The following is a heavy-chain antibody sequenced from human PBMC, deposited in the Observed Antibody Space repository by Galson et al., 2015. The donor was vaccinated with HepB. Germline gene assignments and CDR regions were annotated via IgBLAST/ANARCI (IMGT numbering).Heavy chain of an antibody. CDR1: GGTFSSYA. J-gene: IGHJ6*02. CDR2: IIPILGIA. Sequence: SVKVSCKASGGTFSSYAISWVRQAPGQGLEWMGRIIPILGIANYAQKFQGRVTITADKSTSTAYMELSSLRSEDTAVYYCARDRYCSSTSCGRGMDVWGQGTTVTVSS. CDR3: ARDRYCSSTSCGRGMDV. V-gene: IGHV1-69*04. D-gene: IGHD2-2*01.